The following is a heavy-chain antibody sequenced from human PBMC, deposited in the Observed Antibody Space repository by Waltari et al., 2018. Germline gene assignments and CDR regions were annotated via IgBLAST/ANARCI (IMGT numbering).Heavy chain of an antibody. V-gene: IGHV4-34*01. Sequence: QVQLQQWGAGLLKPSETLSLTCAVYGGSFSGYYWSWLRQPPGKGLEWIGEINHSGSTNYNPSLKSRVTISVDTSKNQFSLKLSSVTAADTAVYYCAGLPLYGRTNAFDIWGQGTMVTVSS. CDR3: AGLPLYGRTNAFDI. J-gene: IGHJ3*02. CDR2: INHSGST. CDR1: GGSFSGYY. D-gene: IGHD1-1*01.